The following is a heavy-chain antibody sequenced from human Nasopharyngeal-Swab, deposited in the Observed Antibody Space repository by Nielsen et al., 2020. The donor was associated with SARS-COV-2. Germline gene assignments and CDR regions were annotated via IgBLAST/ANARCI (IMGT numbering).Heavy chain of an antibody. J-gene: IGHJ2*01. CDR1: GGTFSSYA. CDR2: IIPIFGTA. CDR3: ANGVNTAMGDWYFDL. Sequence: SVKVSCKASGGTFSSYAISWVRQAPGQGLEWMGGIIPIFGTANYAQKFQGRVTITADESTSPAYMELSSLRSEDTAVYYCANGVNTAMGDWYFDLWGRGTLVTVSS. D-gene: IGHD5-18*01. V-gene: IGHV1-69*13.